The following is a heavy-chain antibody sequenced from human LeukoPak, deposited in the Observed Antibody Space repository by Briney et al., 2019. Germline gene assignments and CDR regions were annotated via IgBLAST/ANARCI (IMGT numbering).Heavy chain of an antibody. CDR1: GFTFSSYA. D-gene: IGHD3-10*01. Sequence: GGSLRLSCAASGFTFSSYAMNWVRQAPGKGLEWVSTISGSGGSTYYADSAKGRFTISRDNSKNTLYLQMNSLRAEDTAVYYCAKALGGSGSNFDYWGQGTLVTVSS. CDR3: AKALGGSGSNFDY. CDR2: ISGSGGST. V-gene: IGHV3-23*01. J-gene: IGHJ4*02.